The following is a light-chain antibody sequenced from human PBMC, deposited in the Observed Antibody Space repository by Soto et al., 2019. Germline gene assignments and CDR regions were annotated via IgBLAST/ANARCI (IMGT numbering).Light chain of an antibody. CDR1: SSNIGAGYD. J-gene: IGLJ2*01. V-gene: IGLV1-40*01. CDR2: GNS. Sequence: QSVLTQPPSVSGAPGQRVTISCTGSSSNIGAGYDVHWYQQLPGTAPKLLIYGNSNRPSGVPDRVSGSKSGTSGSLAITGLQAEDEADYYCQSYDSSLRGVVFGGGTKLTVL. CDR3: QSYDSSLRGVV.